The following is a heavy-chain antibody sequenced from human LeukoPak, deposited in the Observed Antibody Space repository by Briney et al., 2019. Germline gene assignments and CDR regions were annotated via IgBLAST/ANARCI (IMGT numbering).Heavy chain of an antibody. V-gene: IGHV4-30-2*01. D-gene: IGHD4-17*01. J-gene: IGHJ4*02. CDR1: GGSISSGGYS. CDR2: IYHSGST. Sequence: SQTLSLTCAVSGGSISSGGYSWSWIRQPPGKGLEWIGYIYHSGSTYYNPSLKSRVTISVDTSKNQFSLKLSSVTAADTAVYYCARLLTVMYFDYWGQGTLVTVSS. CDR3: ARLLTVMYFDY.